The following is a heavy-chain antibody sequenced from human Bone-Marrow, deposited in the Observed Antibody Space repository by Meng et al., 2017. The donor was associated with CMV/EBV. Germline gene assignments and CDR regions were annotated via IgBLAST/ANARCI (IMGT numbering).Heavy chain of an antibody. V-gene: IGHV1-46*01. J-gene: IGHJ4*02. D-gene: IGHD1-26*01. CDR1: GYRFTTYD. CDR3: ARTLVGALGQYFDY. Sequence: ASVKVSCKASGYRFTTYDINWVRQATGQGLEWMGIINPSGGSTSYAQKFQGRVTMTRDTSTSTVYMELSSLRSEDTAVYYCARTLVGALGQYFDYWGQGTLVSVSS. CDR2: INPSGGST.